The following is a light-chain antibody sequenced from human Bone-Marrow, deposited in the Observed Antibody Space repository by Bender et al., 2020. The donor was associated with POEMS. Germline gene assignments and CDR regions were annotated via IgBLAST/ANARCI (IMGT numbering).Light chain of an antibody. CDR3: QAWDSSTAV. J-gene: IGLJ3*02. V-gene: IGLV3-1*01. CDR2: QDF. Sequence: SYELTQPPSVSVSPGQTASITCSGDQLGDKYTYWYQQRPGQSPVAIIYQDFHRPSGIPERVSASNSGDTATLTISETQAMDEADYYCQAWDSSTAVFGGGTKLTVL. CDR1: QLGDKY.